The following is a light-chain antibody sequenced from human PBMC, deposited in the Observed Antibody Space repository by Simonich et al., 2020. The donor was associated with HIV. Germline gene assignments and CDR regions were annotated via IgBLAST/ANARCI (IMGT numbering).Light chain of an antibody. CDR2: DVS. Sequence: QSALTQPASVSGSPGQSITISCTGPSSDVGGYNYVSWYHQHPGKAPKLMIYDVSKRPSGGSNRFSGSKSGNTASLTISGLQAEDEADYYCSSYTSSDTYVLFGGGTKVTVL. V-gene: IGLV2-14*03. CDR3: SSYTSSDTYVL. CDR1: SSDVGGYNY. J-gene: IGLJ2*01.